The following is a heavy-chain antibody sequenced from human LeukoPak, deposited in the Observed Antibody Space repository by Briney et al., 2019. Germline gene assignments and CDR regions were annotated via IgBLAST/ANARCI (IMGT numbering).Heavy chain of an antibody. CDR1: GGSFIGYY. Sequence: PSAPLSLPCAVYGGSFIGYYWSWIRQPPGKGLEWIGEINHSGSTNYNPSLKSRVTISVDTSKNHFSLKLSSVTAADTAVYYCARGPEDRYCSSTSCSDFDYWGQGTLVTVSS. CDR3: ARGPEDRYCSSTSCSDFDY. D-gene: IGHD2-2*01. CDR2: INHSGST. J-gene: IGHJ4*02. V-gene: IGHV4-34*01.